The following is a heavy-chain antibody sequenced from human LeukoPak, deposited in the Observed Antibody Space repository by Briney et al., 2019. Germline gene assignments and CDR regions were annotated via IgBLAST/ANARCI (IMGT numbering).Heavy chain of an antibody. CDR2: IYYSGST. CDR1: GGSISSHY. Sequence: SETLSLTCTVSGGSISSHYWSWIRQPPGKGLEWIGYIYYSGSTNYNPSLKSRVTISVDTSKNQFSLKLSSVTAADTAVYYCARGSGPWGQGTLVTVSS. J-gene: IGHJ5*02. CDR3: ARGSGP. V-gene: IGHV4-59*11.